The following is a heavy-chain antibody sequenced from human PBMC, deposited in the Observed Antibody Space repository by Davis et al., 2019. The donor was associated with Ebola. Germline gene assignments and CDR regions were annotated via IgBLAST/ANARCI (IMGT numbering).Heavy chain of an antibody. Sequence: ASVKVSCKASGYTFTSYYMHWVRQAPGQGLEWMGIINPSGGSTSYAQKLQGRVTMTTDTSTSTAYMELRSLRSNDTAVYYCARGYYYDSKGSRWFDPWGQGTLVTVSS. CDR3: ARGYYYDSKGSRWFDP. CDR2: INPSGGST. CDR1: GYTFTSYY. J-gene: IGHJ5*02. V-gene: IGHV1-46*01. D-gene: IGHD3-22*01.